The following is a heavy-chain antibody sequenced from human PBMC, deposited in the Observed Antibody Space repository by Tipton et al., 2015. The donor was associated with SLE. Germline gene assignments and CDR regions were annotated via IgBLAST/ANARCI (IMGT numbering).Heavy chain of an antibody. V-gene: IGHV3-33*06. CDR2: IWYDGSYK. D-gene: IGHD3-22*01. CDR3: AKEGGDDSSGYMHY. J-gene: IGHJ4*02. CDR1: GFTFNSYS. Sequence: SLRLPCAASGFTFNSYSMHWVRQAPGKGLEWVAVIWYDGSYKYYGDSVKGRFTISRDNSKNTLYLQMNSLRDEDTAVYYCAKEGGDDSSGYMHYWGQGTLVTVSP.